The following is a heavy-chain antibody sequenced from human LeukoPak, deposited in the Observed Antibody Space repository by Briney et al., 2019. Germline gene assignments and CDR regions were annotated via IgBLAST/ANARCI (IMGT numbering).Heavy chain of an antibody. D-gene: IGHD6-13*01. CDR3: ARDSGIAAAGTHNWFDP. J-gene: IGHJ5*02. CDR2: IYYSRST. Sequence: SETLSLTCTVSGGSISSYYWSWLPQPPGKGVVGFGYIYYSRSTNYYPASKSRVTISVDTTKNQFSLQLSSLTAADTAVYYCARDSGIAAAGTHNWFDPWGQGTLVTVSS. V-gene: IGHV4-59*01. CDR1: GGSISSYY.